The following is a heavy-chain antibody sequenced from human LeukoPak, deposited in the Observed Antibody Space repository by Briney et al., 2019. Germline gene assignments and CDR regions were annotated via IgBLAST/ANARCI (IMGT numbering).Heavy chain of an antibody. V-gene: IGHV3-9*03. CDR1: GFTFDDYA. J-gene: IGHJ4*02. Sequence: GRSLRLSCAASGFTFDDYAMHWARQAPGKGLEWVSGISWNSGSIGYADSVKGRFTISRDNAKNSLYLQMNSLRAEDMALYYCAKDITPWVWYDSSGFDYWGQGTLVTVSS. CDR2: ISWNSGSI. CDR3: AKDITPWVWYDSSGFDY. D-gene: IGHD3-22*01.